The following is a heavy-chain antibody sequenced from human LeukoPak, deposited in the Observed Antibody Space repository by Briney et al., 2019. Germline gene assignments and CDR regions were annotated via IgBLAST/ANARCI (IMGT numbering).Heavy chain of an antibody. J-gene: IGHJ4*02. V-gene: IGHV3-21*01. CDR1: GFSSSSYS. D-gene: IGHD3-22*01. CDR2: ISSGSSYI. Sequence: GGSLRLSCAASGFSSSSYSMNWVRQAPGKRLEWVSSISSGSSYIYYADSVKGRFTISRDNAKRSLYLQMNSLRAEDTAVYYCATSCFYDSSGYLGYFDYWGQGSLVTVSS. CDR3: ATSCFYDSSGYLGYFDY.